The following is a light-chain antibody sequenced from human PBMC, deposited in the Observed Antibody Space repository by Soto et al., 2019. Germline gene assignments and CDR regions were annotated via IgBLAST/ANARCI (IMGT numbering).Light chain of an antibody. CDR2: EVS. J-gene: IGLJ3*02. Sequence: QSALTQPTSVSGSPGQSITISCTGTSNDIGGYNYVSWYQQHPDKAPKLMIYEVSSRPSGVSNRFSGSKSGNTASLTISGLQADDEADYYCSSFTNSDTRVFGGGTKLTVL. V-gene: IGLV2-14*01. CDR1: SNDIGGYNY. CDR3: SSFTNSDTRV.